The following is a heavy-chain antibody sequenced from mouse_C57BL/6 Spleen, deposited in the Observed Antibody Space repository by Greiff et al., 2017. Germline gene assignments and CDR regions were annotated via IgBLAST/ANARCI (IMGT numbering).Heavy chain of an antibody. Sequence: EVQLQQSGPELVKPGASVKISCKASGYTFTDYYMNWVKQSHGKSLEWIGDINPNNGGTSYNQKFKGKATLTVDKSSSTAYMGLRSLTSEDSAVYYCARFYYGYWGQGTTLTVSS. CDR3: ARFYYGY. J-gene: IGHJ2*01. D-gene: IGHD1-1*01. CDR1: GYTFTDYY. V-gene: IGHV1-26*01. CDR2: INPNNGGT.